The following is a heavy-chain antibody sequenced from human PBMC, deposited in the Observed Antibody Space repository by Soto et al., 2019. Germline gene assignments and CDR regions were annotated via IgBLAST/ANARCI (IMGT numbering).Heavy chain of an antibody. CDR3: ARGRVFSLYYYYGMDV. J-gene: IGHJ6*02. Sequence: TLSLTCAVSGGSISSGGYSWSCIRHPPGKGLEWIGYIYHSGSTYYNPSLKSRVTISVDRSKNQFSLKLSSVTAADTAVYYCARGRVFSLYYYYGMDVWGQGTTVTVSS. CDR1: GGSISSGGYS. CDR2: IYHSGST. V-gene: IGHV4-30-2*01. D-gene: IGHD3-9*01.